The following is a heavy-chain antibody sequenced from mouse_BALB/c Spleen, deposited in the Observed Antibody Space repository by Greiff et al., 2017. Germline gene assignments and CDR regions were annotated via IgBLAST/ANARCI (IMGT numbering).Heavy chain of an antibody. D-gene: IGHD2-4*01. V-gene: IGHV5-17*02. CDR1: GFTFSSFG. J-gene: IGHJ3*01. Sequence: EVMLVESGGGLVQPGGSRKLSCAASGFTFSSFGMHWVRQAPEKGLEWVAYISSGSSTIYYADTVKGRFTISRDNPKNTLFLQMTSLRSEDTAMYYCAREGDYGAWFAYWGQGTLVTVSA. CDR3: AREGDYGAWFAY. CDR2: ISSGSSTI.